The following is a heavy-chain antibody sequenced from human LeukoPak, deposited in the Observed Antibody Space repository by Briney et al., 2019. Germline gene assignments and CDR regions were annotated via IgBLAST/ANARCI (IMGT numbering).Heavy chain of an antibody. CDR1: GFTFSSYW. D-gene: IGHD2-2*02. CDR2: IKQDGSEK. V-gene: IGHV3-7*01. Sequence: GGSLRLSCAASGFTFSSYWMSWVRQAPGKGLEWVANIKQDGSEKYYVDSVKGRFTISRDNAKNSLFLQMNSLRADDTAVYYCARDVYCSSTNCYNVWGKGATVTVSS. CDR3: ARDVYCSSTNCYNV. J-gene: IGHJ6*04.